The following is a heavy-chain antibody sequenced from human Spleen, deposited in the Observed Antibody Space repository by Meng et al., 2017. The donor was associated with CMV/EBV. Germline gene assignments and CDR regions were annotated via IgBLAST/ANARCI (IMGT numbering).Heavy chain of an antibody. CDR1: GFTFSSYW. CDR2: IKQDGSET. V-gene: IGHV3-7*01. J-gene: IGHJ4*02. Sequence: GESLKISCAASGFTFSSYWMSWVRQAPGKGLEWVANIKQDGSETYYVDSVKGRFTISRDNAKNSLFLQMNSLRAEDTAVYYCVRDWDYWGQGTLVTVSS. CDR3: VRDWDY.